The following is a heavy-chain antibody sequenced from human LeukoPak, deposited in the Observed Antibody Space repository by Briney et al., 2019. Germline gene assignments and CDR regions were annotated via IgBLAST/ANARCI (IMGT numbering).Heavy chain of an antibody. D-gene: IGHD3-22*01. CDR1: GFTFSDSY. V-gene: IGHV3-30-3*01. CDR2: ISYDGSNK. CDR3: ARDPYYYDSSGYYYDFDY. Sequence: PGGSLRLSCAASGFTFSDSYMNWIRQAPGKGLEWVAVISYDGSNKYYADSVKGRFTISRDNSKNTLYLQMNSLRAEDTAVYYCARDPYYYDSSGYYYDFDYWGQGTLVTVSS. J-gene: IGHJ4*02.